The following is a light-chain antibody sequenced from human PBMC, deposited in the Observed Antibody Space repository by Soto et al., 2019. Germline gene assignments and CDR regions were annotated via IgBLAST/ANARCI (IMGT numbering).Light chain of an antibody. CDR2: WAS. CDR3: QQYYDVPQN. CDR1: QSILYSPNNKNY. J-gene: IGKJ1*01. V-gene: IGKV4-1*01. Sequence: DIVMTQSPDSMAVSLGERATINCKSSQSILYSPNNKNYLAWYQQKPGQPPKLLIYWASTRESGVPDRFSGSGSGTDFTRTISSLQNEDVAVYYCQQYYDVPQNFGHGTKVDIK.